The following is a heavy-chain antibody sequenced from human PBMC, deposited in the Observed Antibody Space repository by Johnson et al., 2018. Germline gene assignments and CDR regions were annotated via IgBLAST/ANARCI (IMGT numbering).Heavy chain of an antibody. Sequence: VQLVESGAEVKKPGSSVKVSCKTSGGTFSSYAISWVRQAPGQGLAWMGGIIPIFGTTHYAQKFQGRGTIAADESTSTASIGMSSMTSEDTAVYSCSRDFSSGYDGDMWGQGTMVTVSS. V-gene: IGHV1-69*01. D-gene: IGHD3-22*01. CDR3: SRDFSSGYDGDM. J-gene: IGHJ3*02. CDR1: GGTFSSYA. CDR2: IIPIFGTT.